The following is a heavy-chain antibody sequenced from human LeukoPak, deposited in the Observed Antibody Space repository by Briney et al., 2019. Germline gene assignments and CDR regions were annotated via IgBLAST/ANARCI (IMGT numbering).Heavy chain of an antibody. J-gene: IGHJ3*02. CDR1: GYTFTNHG. Sequence: GASVKVSCKASGYTFTNHGLTWVRQAPGQGLEWMGWINTYSGDIKYGQKFQGRVTMTTDTSTSMVFLELMSLRSDDTAVYYCARDRLGNSDAFDIWGPGTMVTVSS. D-gene: IGHD4-23*01. CDR3: ARDRLGNSDAFDI. CDR2: INTYSGDI. V-gene: IGHV1-18*04.